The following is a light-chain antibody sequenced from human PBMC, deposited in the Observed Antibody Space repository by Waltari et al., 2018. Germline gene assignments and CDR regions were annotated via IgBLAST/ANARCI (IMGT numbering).Light chain of an antibody. CDR1: QSIKSH. Sequence: DIKMAQSPSSLSASVGDRITITCRASQSIKSHLNWYQHKSGKAPKLLIYAASSLQGGVPSRFSGSGSGTDFTLTISSLQPEDFATYYCQQSYSAPHFGPGTKVDIK. CDR3: QQSYSAPH. V-gene: IGKV1-39*01. CDR2: AAS. J-gene: IGKJ3*01.